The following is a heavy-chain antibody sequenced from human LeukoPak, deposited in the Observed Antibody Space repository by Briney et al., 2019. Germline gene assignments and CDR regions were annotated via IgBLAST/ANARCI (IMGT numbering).Heavy chain of an antibody. J-gene: IGHJ3*02. CDR2: INPSGDFR. D-gene: IGHD3-22*01. CDR3: ASKWVTYYYNSSYYHYPTDVFDI. Sequence: ASVKVSCKPSGYTFGTHWMHWVRQAPGQGLEWMAIINPSGDFRSYAQKFQGRVTVTRDMSISTAYMELSRLRSDDTAVYYCASKWVTYYYNSSYYHYPTDVFDIWGQGTMVTVSS. V-gene: IGHV1-46*01. CDR1: GYTFGTHW.